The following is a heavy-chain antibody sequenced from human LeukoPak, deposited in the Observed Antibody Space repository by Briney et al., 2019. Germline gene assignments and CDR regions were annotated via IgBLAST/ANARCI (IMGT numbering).Heavy chain of an antibody. J-gene: IGHJ5*02. D-gene: IGHD1-26*01. CDR1: GGSFSGYY. CDR2: INHSGST. V-gene: IGHV4-34*01. Sequence: PSETLSLTCAVYGGSFSGYYWSWIRQPPGKGLEWIGEINHSGSTNYNPSLKSRVTISVDTSKNQFSLKLSSVTAADTAVYYCARDPCSGSYWFDPWGQGTLVTVSS. CDR3: ARDPCSGSYWFDP.